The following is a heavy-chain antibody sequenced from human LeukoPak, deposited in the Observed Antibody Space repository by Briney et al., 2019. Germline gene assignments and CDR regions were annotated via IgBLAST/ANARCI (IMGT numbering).Heavy chain of an antibody. D-gene: IGHD2-15*01. J-gene: IGHJ6*03. CDR1: GGSINRGTYY. V-gene: IGHV4-61*02. CDR3: ARVSGADIVVVVASNWFYMDV. CDR2: VYTTGNT. Sequence: SETLSLTWSVSGGSINRGTYYWRWIRQPTGKGQEWIGRVYTTGNTNYNPSLWSRVTISVDTSKNQFSLKLSSVTAADTAVYYCARVSGADIVVVVASNWFYMDVWGKGTTVTVSS.